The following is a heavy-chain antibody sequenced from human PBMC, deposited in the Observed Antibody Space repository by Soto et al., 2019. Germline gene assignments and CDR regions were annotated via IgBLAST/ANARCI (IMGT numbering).Heavy chain of an antibody. CDR3: TRSKVGYSYGLDY. V-gene: IGHV3-49*03. Sequence: GSLRLSCTASGFTFGDYAMSWFRQAPGKGLEWVGFIRSKAYGGTTEYAASVKGRFTISRDDSKSIAYLQMNSLKTEDTAVYYCTRSKVGYSYGLDYWGQGTLVTVSS. CDR1: GFTFGDYA. J-gene: IGHJ4*02. CDR2: IRSKAYGGTT. D-gene: IGHD5-18*01.